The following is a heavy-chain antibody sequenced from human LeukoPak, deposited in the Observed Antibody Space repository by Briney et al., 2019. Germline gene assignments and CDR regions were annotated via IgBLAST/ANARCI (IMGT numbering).Heavy chain of an antibody. CDR3: AKRVCSGGVCYPLDY. Sequence: GGSLRLSCAASGFTFSSCDMHWVRQAPGKGLEWVSAIGTSGGRTYYTDSVRGRFSISRDNSKNTLYLQMNSLRAEDTAIYYCAKRVCSGGVCYPLDYWGQGTLVTVSS. J-gene: IGHJ4*02. D-gene: IGHD2-8*02. CDR1: GFTFSSCD. V-gene: IGHV3-23*01. CDR2: IGTSGGRT.